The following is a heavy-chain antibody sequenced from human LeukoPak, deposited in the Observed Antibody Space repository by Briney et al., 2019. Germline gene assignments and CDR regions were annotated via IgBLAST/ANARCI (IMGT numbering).Heavy chain of an antibody. J-gene: IGHJ4*02. CDR3: ARRAGSTSLFFDY. CDR2: ISSSSSTI. Sequence: SGGSLRLSCAASGFTFSSYSMNWVRQAPGKGLEWVSYISSSSSTIYYADSVKGRFTISRDNAKNSLYLQMNSLRAEDTAVYYCARRAGSTSLFFDYWGQGTLVTVSS. V-gene: IGHV3-48*04. CDR1: GFTFSSYS. D-gene: IGHD2-2*01.